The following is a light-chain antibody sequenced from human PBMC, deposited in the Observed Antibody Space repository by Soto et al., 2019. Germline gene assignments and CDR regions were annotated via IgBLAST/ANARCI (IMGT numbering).Light chain of an antibody. J-gene: IGKJ4*01. CDR3: QQSYGTPLT. CDR1: QSISNY. V-gene: IGKV1-39*01. CDR2: AAS. Sequence: DMEMTQSPSSLSASVGDRVTITCRASQSISNYLNWYQHKPGKVPKLLIYAASSLQSGVPTRFSGSGSGTHFTLTNNSLQPEDFATYYCQQSYGTPLTVGGGTKIEIK.